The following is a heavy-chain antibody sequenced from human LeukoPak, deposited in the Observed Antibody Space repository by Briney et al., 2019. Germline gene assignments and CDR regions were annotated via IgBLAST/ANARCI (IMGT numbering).Heavy chain of an antibody. D-gene: IGHD4-17*01. CDR1: GFTFSSYA. J-gene: IGHJ4*02. V-gene: IGHV3-30*09. CDR3: ATLYGDHDY. Sequence: PGGSLRLSCAASGFTFSSYAMHWVRQAPGKGLEWVAVISYDGSNKYYADSVKGRFAISRDNSKNTLYLQMNSLRAEDTAVYYCATLYGDHDYWGQGTLVTVSS. CDR2: ISYDGSNK.